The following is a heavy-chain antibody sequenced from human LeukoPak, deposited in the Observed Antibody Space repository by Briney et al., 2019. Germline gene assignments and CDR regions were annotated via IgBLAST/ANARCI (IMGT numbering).Heavy chain of an antibody. Sequence: GGSLRLSCAASGFTFSSYSMNWVRQAPGKGLEWVSHISSSSSTRYYADSVKGRFTLSRDNAKNSLYLQMNSLRAEDTAVYYCAKGGGYEAQYYYYYLDVWGKGTTVTISS. CDR3: AKGGGYEAQYYYYYLDV. CDR2: ISSSSSTR. D-gene: IGHD5-12*01. V-gene: IGHV3-48*01. J-gene: IGHJ6*03. CDR1: GFTFSSYS.